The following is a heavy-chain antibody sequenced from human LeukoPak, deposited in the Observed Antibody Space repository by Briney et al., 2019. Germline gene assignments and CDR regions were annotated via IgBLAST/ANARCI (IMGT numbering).Heavy chain of an antibody. CDR1: GGSISSSSYH. CDR2: VSQSGST. J-gene: IGHJ4*02. CDR3: ARSEINDYSRF. Sequence: SETLSLTCTVSGGSISSSSYHWAWFRQPPGKGLGWIGSVSQSGSTYDNPSLKSRVTMSMDTSKNQFSVKMRAVTAADTAVYYCARSEINDYSRFWGQGILVTVSS. D-gene: IGHD4-11*01. V-gene: IGHV4-39*07.